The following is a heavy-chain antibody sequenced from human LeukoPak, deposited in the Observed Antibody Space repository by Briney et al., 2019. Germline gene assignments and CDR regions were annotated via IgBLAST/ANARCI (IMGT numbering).Heavy chain of an antibody. CDR1: GYTFTSYD. J-gene: IGHJ3*02. V-gene: IGHV1-8*01. Sequence: GASVTVSCTASGYTFTSYDINWVRQATEQGLEWMGWMNPNSGNTGYAQKFQGRVTMTRNTSISTAYMELSSLRSEDTAVYYCARDRAAAGVRYRAFDIWGQGTMVTVPS. CDR2: MNPNSGNT. CDR3: ARDRAAAGVRYRAFDI. D-gene: IGHD6-13*01.